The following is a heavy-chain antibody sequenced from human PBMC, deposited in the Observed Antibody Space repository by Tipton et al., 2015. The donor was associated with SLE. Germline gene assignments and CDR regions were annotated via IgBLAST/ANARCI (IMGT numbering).Heavy chain of an antibody. CDR2: TNPSGNT. CDR1: GGFFSGYS. Sequence: TLSLTCAVYGGFFSGYSWSWIRQPPGKGLEWIGQTNPSGNTNYNPSLKSRVTISVDTSNNQLSLKLTSVTAADTAVYYCAKNRGGYCSGDSCYGLDIWGQGTMVTVSS. CDR3: AKNRGGYCSGDSCYGLDI. V-gene: IGHV4-34*01. J-gene: IGHJ3*02. D-gene: IGHD2-15*01.